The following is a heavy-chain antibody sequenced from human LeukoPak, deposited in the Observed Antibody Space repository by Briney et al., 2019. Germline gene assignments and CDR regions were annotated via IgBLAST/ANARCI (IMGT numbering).Heavy chain of an antibody. CDR2: INPSGGST. D-gene: IGHD2-21*01. V-gene: IGHV1-46*01. CDR1: GYTFTSYY. Sequence: ASVKVSCKAAGYTFTSYYMHWVRQAPGQGLEWMGIINPSGGSTSYAQKFQGRVTMTRDTSTSTVYMELSSLRSEDTAVYYCARIVVEDYYGMDVWGQGTTVTVSS. J-gene: IGHJ6*02. CDR3: ARIVVEDYYGMDV.